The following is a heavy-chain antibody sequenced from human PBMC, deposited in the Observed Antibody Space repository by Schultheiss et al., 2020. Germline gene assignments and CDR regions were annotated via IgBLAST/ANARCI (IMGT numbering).Heavy chain of an antibody. V-gene: IGHV1-8*02. CDR3: ARSPFRREPLD. D-gene: IGHD1-26*01. CDR2: MNPNSGNT. Sequence: ASVKVSCKASGYTFTSYGISWVRQATGQGLEWMGWMNPNSGNTGYAQKFQGRVTMTRNTSISTAYMELSSLRSEDTAVYYCARSPFRREPLDWGQGTLVTGCS. CDR1: GYTFTSYG. J-gene: IGHJ4*02.